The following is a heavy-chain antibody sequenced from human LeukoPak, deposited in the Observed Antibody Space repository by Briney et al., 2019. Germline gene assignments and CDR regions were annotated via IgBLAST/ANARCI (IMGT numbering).Heavy chain of an antibody. Sequence: ASVKVSCKASGYTFTSYAMHWVRQAPGQRLEWMGWINAGNGNTKYSQEFQGRVTITRDTSTSTAYMDLRSLRSDDTAVYYCARDLRYSSGWSASGMDAWGKGTTVTISS. CDR2: INAGNGNT. V-gene: IGHV1-3*01. D-gene: IGHD6-19*01. CDR1: GYTFTSYA. J-gene: IGHJ6*03. CDR3: ARDLRYSSGWSASGMDA.